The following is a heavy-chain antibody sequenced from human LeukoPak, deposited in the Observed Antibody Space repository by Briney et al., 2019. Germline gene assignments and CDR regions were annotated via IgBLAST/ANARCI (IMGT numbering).Heavy chain of an antibody. CDR3: ARDYRDDYGPWGYYYYGMDV. J-gene: IGHJ6*02. CDR1: GGSISSYY. CDR2: IYYSGNT. Sequence: PSETLSLTCTVSGGSISSYYWSWIRQPPGKGLEWIGYIYYSGNTNYNPSLKSRVTISLDTSKNQFSLKLSSVTAADTAVYYCARDYRDDYGPWGYYYYGMDVWGQGTTVTVSS. D-gene: IGHD4-17*01. V-gene: IGHV4-59*12.